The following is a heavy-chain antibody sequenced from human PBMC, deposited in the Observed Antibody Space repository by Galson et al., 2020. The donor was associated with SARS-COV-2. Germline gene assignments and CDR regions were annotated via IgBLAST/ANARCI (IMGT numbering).Heavy chain of an antibody. J-gene: IGHJ4*02. CDR1: GGSFSVYS. CDR2: VNHSGTT. Sequence: SQASETLSLTCAVYGGSFSVYSWTWIRQAPGKGLQWIGEVNHSGTTNYHPSLKSRVTMSLDTSKNQFSLKLTSVTAADTAMYFCARGTYGAVAVEYYFDYWGQGTLVTVSS. V-gene: IGHV4-34*01. CDR3: ARGTYGAVAVEYYFDY. D-gene: IGHD6-19*01.